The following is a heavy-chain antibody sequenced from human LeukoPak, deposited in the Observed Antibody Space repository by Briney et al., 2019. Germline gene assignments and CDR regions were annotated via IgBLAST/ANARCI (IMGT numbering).Heavy chain of an antibody. Sequence: QSGGSLRLSCAASGFTFSSYAMHWVRQAPGKGLEWVAVISYDGSNKYYADSVKGRFTISRDNSKNTLYLQMNSLRAEDTAVYYCARGTIAAAGTAFDYWGQGTLVTVSS. D-gene: IGHD6-13*01. CDR3: ARGTIAAAGTAFDY. CDR1: GFTFSSYA. V-gene: IGHV3-30*04. J-gene: IGHJ4*02. CDR2: ISYDGSNK.